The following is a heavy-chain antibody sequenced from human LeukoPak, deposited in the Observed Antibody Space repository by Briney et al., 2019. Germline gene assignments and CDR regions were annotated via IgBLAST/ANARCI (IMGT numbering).Heavy chain of an antibody. D-gene: IGHD7-27*01. J-gene: IGHJ4*02. CDR2: IDNRGST. CDR3: ARDSNWGFQ. Sequence: SETLSLTCTVSAVSFNFYFWHWLRQPSGKGLEWLADIDNRGSTQYNPSLRGRGTISVDTSRNHVSLRLTSVTAADTAVYFCARDSNWGFQWGPGTLVTVSS. CDR1: AVSFNFYF. V-gene: IGHV4-34*01.